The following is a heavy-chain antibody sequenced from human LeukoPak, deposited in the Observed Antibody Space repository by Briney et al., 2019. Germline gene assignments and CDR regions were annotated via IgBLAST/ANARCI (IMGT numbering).Heavy chain of an antibody. Sequence: PGGSLRLSCAASGFTFSSYWMHWDRQAPGKGLVWVSRINSDGSSTSYADSVKGRFTISRDNAKNTLYLQMNSLRAEDTAVYYCAREADYYDSSGYYYFDYWGQGTLVTVSS. V-gene: IGHV3-74*01. CDR2: INSDGSST. D-gene: IGHD3-22*01. CDR1: GFTFSSYW. CDR3: AREADYYDSSGYYYFDY. J-gene: IGHJ4*02.